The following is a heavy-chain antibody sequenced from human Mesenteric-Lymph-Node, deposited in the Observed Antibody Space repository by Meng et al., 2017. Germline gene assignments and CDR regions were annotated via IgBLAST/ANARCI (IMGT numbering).Heavy chain of an antibody. CDR3: ARGSRDDYVWGSSPYYFDY. CDR2: INSDGSST. Sequence: GGSLRLSCAASGFTFSSYAMSWVRQAPGKGLEWVSTINSDGSSTYYADSVKGRFTISRDSAKNTLYLQMNSLRAEDTAVYYCARGSRDDYVWGSSPYYFDYWGQGTLVTVSS. J-gene: IGHJ4*02. V-gene: IGHV3-74*01. D-gene: IGHD3-16*01. CDR1: GFTFSSYA.